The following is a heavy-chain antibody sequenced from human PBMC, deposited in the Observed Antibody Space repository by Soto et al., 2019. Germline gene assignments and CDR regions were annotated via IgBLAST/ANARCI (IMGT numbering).Heavy chain of an antibody. D-gene: IGHD3-16*02. CDR3: ARDPGSYDYIWGGYPYVGY. Sequence: VGSLRLSCAASGFTFSSYWMSWVRQAPGKGLEWVANIKQDGSEKYYVDSVKGRFTISRDNAKNSLYLQMNSLRAEDTAVYYCARDPGSYDYIWGGYPYVGYWGQGTLVTVSS. V-gene: IGHV3-7*01. CDR2: IKQDGSEK. CDR1: GFTFSSYW. J-gene: IGHJ4*02.